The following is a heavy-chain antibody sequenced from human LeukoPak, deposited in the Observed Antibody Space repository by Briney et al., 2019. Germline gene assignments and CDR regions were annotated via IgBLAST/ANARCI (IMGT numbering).Heavy chain of an antibody. D-gene: IGHD3-10*02. J-gene: IGHJ3*02. CDR2: IYTSGST. CDR3: AVCSVTGRAFDI. V-gene: IGHV4-4*07. CDR1: GGSISSYY. Sequence: SETLSLTCTVSGGSISSYYWSLIRQPAGKGLEWIGRIYTSGSTNYNPSLKSRVTVSVDTSKNQFSLKLSSVTAADTAVYYCAVCSVTGRAFDIWGQGTMVTVSS.